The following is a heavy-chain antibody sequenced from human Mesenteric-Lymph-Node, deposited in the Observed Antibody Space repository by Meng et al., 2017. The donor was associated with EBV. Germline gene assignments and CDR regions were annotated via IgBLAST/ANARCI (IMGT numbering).Heavy chain of an antibody. D-gene: IGHD3-10*01. V-gene: IGHV4-30-4*01. Sequence: HAAGAVLVNASQSRALSCAVSAGALSWGGFYARGNRQHERKGGAHRGHKTAEWSTYYNPSLKSRVTISVDTSKNQFSLKLNSVTAADTAVYYCAREYDLVRGNNWFDPWGQGTLVTVSS. CDR3: AREYDLVRGNNWFDP. CDR1: AGALSWGGFY. J-gene: IGHJ5*02. CDR2: KTAEWST.